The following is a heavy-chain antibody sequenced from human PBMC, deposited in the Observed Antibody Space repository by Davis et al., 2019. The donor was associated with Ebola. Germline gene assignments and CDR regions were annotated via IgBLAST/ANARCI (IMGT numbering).Heavy chain of an antibody. CDR1: GFIFSNYG. CDR2: ISYAGSNE. J-gene: IGHJ3*02. CDR3: AKVGRQRLVRDGFDI. V-gene: IGHV3-30*18. D-gene: IGHD6-13*01. Sequence: GESLKLSCEASGFIFSNYGMYWVRQAPGKGLEWVAVISYAGSNEYYADSVKGRFTISRDNSKNMVYLQMNSLRTEDTALYYCAKVGRQRLVRDGFDIWGQGTMVTVSS.